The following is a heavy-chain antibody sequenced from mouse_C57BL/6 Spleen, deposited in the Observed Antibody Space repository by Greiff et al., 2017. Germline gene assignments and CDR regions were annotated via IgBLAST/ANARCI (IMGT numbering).Heavy chain of an antibody. J-gene: IGHJ1*03. CDR1: GFTFSDYY. V-gene: IGHV5-16*01. Sequence: DVKLVESEGGLVQPGSSMKLSCTASGFTFSDYYMAWVRQVPEKGLEWVANINYDGSSTYYLDSLKSRFILARDNAKNILYLQMSSLKSEDTATYCCARDPPDVNWYFEVWGTGTTVTVTS. CDR2: INYDGSST. CDR3: ARDPPDVNWYFEV.